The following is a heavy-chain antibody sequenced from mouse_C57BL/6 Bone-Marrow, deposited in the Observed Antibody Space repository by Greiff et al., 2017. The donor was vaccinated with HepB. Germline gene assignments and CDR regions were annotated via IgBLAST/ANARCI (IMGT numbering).Heavy chain of an antibody. CDR1: GFTFSDYY. CDR3: ARELGRGFDY. J-gene: IGHJ2*01. D-gene: IGHD4-1*01. CDR2: INYDGSST. Sequence: EVKLVESEGGLVQPGSSMKLSCTASGFTFSDYYMAWVRQVPEKGLEWVANINYDGSSTYYLDSLKSRFIISRDNAKNILYLQMSSLKSEDTATYYCARELGRGFDYWGQGTTLTVSS. V-gene: IGHV5-16*01.